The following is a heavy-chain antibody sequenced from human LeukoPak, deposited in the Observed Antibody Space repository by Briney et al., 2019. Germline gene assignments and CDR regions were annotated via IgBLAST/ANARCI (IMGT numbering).Heavy chain of an antibody. J-gene: IGHJ5*02. CDR2: IYHSGST. CDR3: ARHFGLNWFDP. V-gene: IGHV4-61*02. Sequence: PSQTLSLTCTVSGGSISSGSYYWSWIRQPAGKGLEWVGSIYHSGSTYYNPSLKSRVTISVDTSKNQFSLKLSSVTAADTAVYYCARHFGLNWFDPWGQGTLVTVSS. CDR1: GGSISSGSYY. D-gene: IGHD3/OR15-3a*01.